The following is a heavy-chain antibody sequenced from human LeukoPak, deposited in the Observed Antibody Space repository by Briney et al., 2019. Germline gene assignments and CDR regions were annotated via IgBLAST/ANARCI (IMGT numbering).Heavy chain of an antibody. Sequence: GESLKISCKGSGYRFTSYWIGWVRQMPGKGLEWMGIIYPGDSDTRYSPSFQGQVTISADKSLSTAYLQWSSLKASDTAMYYCARLLTMVRLSVFDPWGQGTLVTVSS. CDR2: IYPGDSDT. V-gene: IGHV5-51*01. CDR3: ARLLTMVRLSVFDP. CDR1: GYRFTSYW. D-gene: IGHD3-10*01. J-gene: IGHJ5*02.